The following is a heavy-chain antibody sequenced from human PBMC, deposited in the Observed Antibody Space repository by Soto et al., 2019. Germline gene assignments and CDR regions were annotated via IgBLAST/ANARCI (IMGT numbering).Heavy chain of an antibody. Sequence: SETLSLTCTVSGDSLSGGGYSWNWILQPPGKGLEWIGYIYYSGHTYYNPSLKSRVTISVDTSRDQFSLRLSSVTAADTAVYYCARATYDYGDSHTWWYFDLWGRGTLVTVSS. D-gene: IGHD4-17*01. CDR2: IYYSGHT. CDR3: ARATYDYGDSHTWWYFDL. CDR1: GDSLSGGGYS. V-gene: IGHV4-30-4*01. J-gene: IGHJ2*01.